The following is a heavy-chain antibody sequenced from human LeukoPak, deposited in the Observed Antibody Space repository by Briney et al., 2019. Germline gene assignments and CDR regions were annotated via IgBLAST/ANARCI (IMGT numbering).Heavy chain of an antibody. J-gene: IGHJ6*02. D-gene: IGHD4-17*01. V-gene: IGHV3-23*01. Sequence: QSGGSLRLSCAASGFTFSSYAVSWVRQAPGKGLEWVSAISGSGGSTYYADSVKGRFTISRDNSKNTLYLQMNSLRAEDTAVYYCAIDGDDYGDYYYYGVDVWGQGTTVTVSS. CDR3: AIDGDDYGDYYYYGVDV. CDR1: GFTFSSYA. CDR2: ISGSGGST.